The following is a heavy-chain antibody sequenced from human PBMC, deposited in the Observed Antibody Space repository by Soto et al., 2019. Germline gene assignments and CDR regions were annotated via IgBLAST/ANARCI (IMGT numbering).Heavy chain of an antibody. J-gene: IGHJ6*03. D-gene: IGHD6-19*01. CDR2: IYYSGST. CDR1: GGSISSSSYY. V-gene: IGHV4-39*01. Sequence: QLQLQESGPGLVKPSETLSLTCTVSGGSISSSSYYWGWIRQPPGKGLEWIGSIYYSGSTYYNPSLKSRVTISVDTSKNQFPLQLSSVTAADMAVYYCARTQWLDYYYYYMDVWGKGTTVTVSS. CDR3: ARTQWLDYYYYYMDV.